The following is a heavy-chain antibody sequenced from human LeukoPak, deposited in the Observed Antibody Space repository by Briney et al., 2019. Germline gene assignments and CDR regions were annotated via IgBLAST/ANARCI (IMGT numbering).Heavy chain of an antibody. V-gene: IGHV1-18*01. J-gene: IGHJ4*02. Sequence: ASVTVSCKASGYTFTMNGISWVRQAPGQGGEWMGWISAYNGNTNYAQKLQGRVIMTTDTSTSTAYMELRSLRSDDTAVYYCARDDGYNYGLEYWGQGTLVTVSS. CDR3: ARDDGYNYGLEY. CDR1: GYTFTMNG. D-gene: IGHD5-24*01. CDR2: ISAYNGNT.